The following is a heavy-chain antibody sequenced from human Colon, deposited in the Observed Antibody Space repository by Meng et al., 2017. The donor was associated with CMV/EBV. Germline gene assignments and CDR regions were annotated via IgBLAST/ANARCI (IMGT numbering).Heavy chain of an antibody. V-gene: IGHV1-18*01. CDR3: ARTDIVGIPASDY. Sequence: ASVKVSCKASGYPFTSYGIAWMRRAPGQGLEFMAWINIYNGNAQYKENFKGRVTLTSDTSTNTAYMELRGLLSADTAVYFCARTDIVGIPASDYWGQGTLVTVSS. CDR2: INIYNGNA. CDR1: GYPFTSYG. D-gene: IGHD6-13*01. J-gene: IGHJ4*02.